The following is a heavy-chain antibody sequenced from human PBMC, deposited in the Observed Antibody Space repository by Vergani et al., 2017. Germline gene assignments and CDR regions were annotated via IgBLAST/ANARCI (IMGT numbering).Heavy chain of an antibody. D-gene: IGHD3-10*01. Sequence: EVQLVESGGGLVKRGGSLRLSCEASGFSFSSHSTNWVRQAPGKGLQWVSSISTSSTYIDYADAVKGRFIISRDNAKKSLFLQMNSLRDDDTAIYFCATGSGTYPSAYWGQGILVTVSS. V-gene: IGHV3-21*02. J-gene: IGHJ4*01. CDR3: ATGSGTYPSAY. CDR2: ISTSSTYI. CDR1: GFSFSSHS.